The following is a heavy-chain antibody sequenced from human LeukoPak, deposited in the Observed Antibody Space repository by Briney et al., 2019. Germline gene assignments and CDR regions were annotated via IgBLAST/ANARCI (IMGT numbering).Heavy chain of an antibody. V-gene: IGHV3-21*01. CDR3: ARVAAAGNSFDY. CDR1: GFTFSSYS. Sequence: PGGSLRLSCAASGFTFSSYSMNWVRQAPGKGLEWVSSISSSSSYIYYADSVKGRFTISRDNAKNSLYLQMNSLRAEDTAVYYCARVAAAGNSFDYWGQGTLVTVSS. D-gene: IGHD6-13*01. CDR2: ISSSSSYI. J-gene: IGHJ4*02.